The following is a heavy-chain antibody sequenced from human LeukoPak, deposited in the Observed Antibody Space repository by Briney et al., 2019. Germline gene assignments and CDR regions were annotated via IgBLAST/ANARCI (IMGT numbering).Heavy chain of an antibody. J-gene: IGHJ4*02. CDR1: GFTFSSYW. D-gene: IGHD3-10*01. Sequence: GGSLRLSCAASGFTFSSYWMSWVRQAPGKGLEWVASIKQDGSEKYYVDSVKGRFTISRDNAKNSLYLQMNSLRAEDTAVYYCARGVELLWFGESEYYFDYWGQGTLGTVSS. CDR2: IKQDGSEK. CDR3: ARGVELLWFGESEYYFDY. V-gene: IGHV3-7*01.